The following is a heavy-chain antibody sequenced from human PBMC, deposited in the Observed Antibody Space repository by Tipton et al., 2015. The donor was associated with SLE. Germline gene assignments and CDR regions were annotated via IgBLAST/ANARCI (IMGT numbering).Heavy chain of an antibody. J-gene: IGHJ4*02. V-gene: IGHV3-66*02. D-gene: IGHD3-10*01. CDR3: ARGGGIIWFGELLTY. Sequence: SLRLSCAASGFTVSSNYMNWVRQAPGKGLEWVSVIYSGGSTYYADSVKGRFTISRDNSKNTLYLQMNSLRPEDTAVYYCARGGGIIWFGELLTYWGQGTLVTVFS. CDR1: GFTVSSNY. CDR2: IYSGGST.